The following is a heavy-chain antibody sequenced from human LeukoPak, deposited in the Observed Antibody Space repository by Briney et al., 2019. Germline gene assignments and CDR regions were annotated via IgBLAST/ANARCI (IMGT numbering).Heavy chain of an antibody. CDR1: GFTFSKYW. CDR3: ATKQWLAPPPDS. D-gene: IGHD6-19*01. V-gene: IGHV3-74*01. Sequence: SGGSLRLSCALSGFTFSKYWMLWVRQAPGKGLESVSRINTDGTVTTYADSVKGRFTVSRDNADITMFLQMNSVRDEDTAVYYCATKQWLAPPPDSWGQGTPVTVSS. CDR2: INTDGTVT. J-gene: IGHJ4*02.